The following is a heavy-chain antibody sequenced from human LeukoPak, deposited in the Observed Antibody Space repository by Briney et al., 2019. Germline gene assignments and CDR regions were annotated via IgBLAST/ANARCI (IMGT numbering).Heavy chain of an antibody. J-gene: IGHJ3*02. CDR2: IRYDGSNK. CDR3: AKDDYGDPRAIFDI. D-gene: IGHD4-17*01. Sequence: PGGSLRLSCAASGFTFSSYGMHWVRQAPGKGLEWVAFIRYDGSNKYYADSVKGRFTISRDNSKNTLYLQMNSLRAEDTAVYYCAKDDYGDPRAIFDIWGQGTMVTVSS. CDR1: GFTFSSYG. V-gene: IGHV3-30*02.